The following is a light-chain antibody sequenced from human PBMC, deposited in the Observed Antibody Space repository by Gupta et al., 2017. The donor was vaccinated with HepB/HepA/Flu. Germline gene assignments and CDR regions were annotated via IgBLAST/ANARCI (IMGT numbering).Light chain of an antibody. CDR3: RQDNDWPRT. J-gene: IGKJ1*01. V-gene: IGKV3-15*01. CDR1: QTVGRN. Sequence: ETVMTQFPPTLSVSPGETATLSCRASQTVGRNLAWYQQKAGQTPVLLLYGASTSVTAVPDTISGSGSSTEFTLTIISRLSEDVAIYYCRQDNDWPRTFGQGTRVEIE. CDR2: GAS.